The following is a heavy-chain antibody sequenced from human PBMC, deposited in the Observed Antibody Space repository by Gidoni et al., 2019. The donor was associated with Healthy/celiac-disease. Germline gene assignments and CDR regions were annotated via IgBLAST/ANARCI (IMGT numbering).Heavy chain of an antibody. CDR3: ARKAGHYYDSSGYPPDYYYGMDV. V-gene: IGHV1-69*01. CDR2: IIPIFGTA. CDR1: GGTFSSYA. Sequence: QVQLVQSGAEVKKPGSSVKVSCKAAGGTFSSYAIRWVGKDPGKGLEWMGGIIPIFGTANYAQKFPGRVTITADQSTSTAYMELSSLRSEDTAVYYCARKAGHYYDSSGYPPDYYYGMDVWGQGTTVTVSS. J-gene: IGHJ6*02. D-gene: IGHD3-22*01.